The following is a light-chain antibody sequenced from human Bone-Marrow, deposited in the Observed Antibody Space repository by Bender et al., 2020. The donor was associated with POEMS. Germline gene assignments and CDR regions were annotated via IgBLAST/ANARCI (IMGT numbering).Light chain of an antibody. J-gene: IGLJ3*02. Sequence: QSALTQPPSASGSPGQSVTISCTGTSSDVGGYNYVSWYQHHPGKAPRLLIFEVFKRPSGVPDRFSGSKSDNTASLTISGLQAEDEADFYCCSYAGRSVWVFGGGTKLTVL. CDR2: EVF. V-gene: IGLV2-8*01. CDR1: SSDVGGYNY. CDR3: CSYAGRSVWV.